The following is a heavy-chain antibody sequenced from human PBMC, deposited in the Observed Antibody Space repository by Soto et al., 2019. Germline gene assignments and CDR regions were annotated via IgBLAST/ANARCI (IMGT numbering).Heavy chain of an antibody. Sequence: GGSLRLSCAASGFTVSSNYMSWVRQAPGKGLEWVSVIYSGGSTYYADSVKGRFTISRDNSKNTLYLQMNSLRAEDTAVYYCARGYDFWSGRHWFDPWGQGTLVTVSS. CDR2: IYSGGST. CDR1: GFTVSSNY. D-gene: IGHD3-3*01. J-gene: IGHJ5*02. CDR3: ARGYDFWSGRHWFDP. V-gene: IGHV3-66*01.